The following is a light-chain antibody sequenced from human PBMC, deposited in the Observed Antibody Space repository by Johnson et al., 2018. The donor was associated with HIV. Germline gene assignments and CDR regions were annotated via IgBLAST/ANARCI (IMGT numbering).Light chain of an antibody. CDR1: SSNIGKNY. CDR3: GTWDSSLSAFV. Sequence: QSVLTQPPSVSAAPGQKVTISCSGSSSNIGKNYVSWYQQFPGTAPKLLIHENKKRPSGIPDRFSGSKSGTSATLDITGLQTGDEADYYCGTWDSSLSAFVFGTGTKVTLL. J-gene: IGLJ1*01. CDR2: ENK. V-gene: IGLV1-51*02.